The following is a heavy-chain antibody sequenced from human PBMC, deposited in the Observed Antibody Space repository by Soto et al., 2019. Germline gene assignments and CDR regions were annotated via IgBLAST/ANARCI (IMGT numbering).Heavy chain of an antibody. CDR2: IWYDGSNK. D-gene: IGHD3-10*01. CDR3: ARDKLLWFGEPPDYYYYGMDV. J-gene: IGHJ6*02. V-gene: IGHV3-33*01. Sequence: PGGSLRLSCAASGFTFSSYGMHWVRQAPGKGLEWVAVIWYDGSNKYYADSVKGRFTISRDNSKNTLYLQMNSLRAEDTAVYYRARDKLLWFGEPPDYYYYGMDVWGQGTTVTVSS. CDR1: GFTFSSYG.